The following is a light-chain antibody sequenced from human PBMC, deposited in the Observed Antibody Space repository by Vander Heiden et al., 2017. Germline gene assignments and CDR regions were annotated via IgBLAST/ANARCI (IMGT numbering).Light chain of an antibody. CDR2: GAS. J-gene: IGKJ1*01. Sequence: DIVLPQSPGTLLLTTGERATLTCRASQSVSSGYFAWLQQKPGQAPRPLIYGASSRATGIPDRFSGSGSGTDFTLTISRLEPEDFAMYYCQHYGTSRRTFGQGAKVEIK. V-gene: IGKV3-20*01. CDR3: QHYGTSRRT. CDR1: QSVSSGY.